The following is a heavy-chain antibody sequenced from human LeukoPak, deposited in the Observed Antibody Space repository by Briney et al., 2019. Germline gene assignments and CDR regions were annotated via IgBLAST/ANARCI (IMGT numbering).Heavy chain of an antibody. J-gene: IGHJ5*02. D-gene: IGHD2-2*01. CDR1: VGSISSYY. CDR2: IYYSGST. CDR3: ARDQYCSSTSCHGWFDP. Sequence: SETLSLTCTVSVGSISSYYWSWIRQPPGKGLEWIGHIYYSGSTNYNPSLKSRVTISVDTSKNQFSLKLSSVTAADTAVYYCARDQYCSSTSCHGWFDPWGQGTLVTVSS. V-gene: IGHV4-59*01.